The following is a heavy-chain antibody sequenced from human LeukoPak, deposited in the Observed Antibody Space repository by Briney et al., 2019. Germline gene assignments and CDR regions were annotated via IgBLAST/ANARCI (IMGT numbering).Heavy chain of an antibody. J-gene: IGHJ4*02. CDR3: AKDYCSSTSCYLFDY. D-gene: IGHD2-2*01. V-gene: IGHV3-33*06. CDR2: IWYDGSNK. CDR1: GFTFSSYG. Sequence: GGSLRLSCAASGFTFSSYGMHWVRQAPGKGLEWVAVIWYDGSNKYYADSVKGRFTISRDNSKNTLYLQMNSLRAKDTAVYYCAKDYCSSTSCYLFDYWGQGTLVTVSS.